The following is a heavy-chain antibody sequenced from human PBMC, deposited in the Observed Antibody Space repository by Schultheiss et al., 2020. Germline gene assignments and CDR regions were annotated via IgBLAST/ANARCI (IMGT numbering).Heavy chain of an antibody. V-gene: IGHV3-23*01. D-gene: IGHD3-10*01. CDR1: GFTFSSNA. Sequence: GGSLRLSCAASGFTFSSNAMNWVRQALGKGLEWVSSISGSGGSTYYADSVKGRFTISRDNSKNTLYLQMNSLKTEDTAVYYCTTSGLWFRIDYWGQGTLVNVSS. CDR3: TTSGLWFRIDY. J-gene: IGHJ4*02. CDR2: ISGSGGST.